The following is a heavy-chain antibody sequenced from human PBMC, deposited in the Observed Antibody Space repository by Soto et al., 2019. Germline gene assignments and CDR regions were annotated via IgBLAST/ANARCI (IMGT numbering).Heavy chain of an antibody. D-gene: IGHD3-22*01. CDR3: ARGSGYYYWDDY. CDR1: GYTFSIYG. Sequence: GASVKVSCKASGYTFSIYGISWVRQSPGQGLEWMGWISAYNGNTKYSQKFQGRVTITRDTSASTAYMELSSLRSEDTAVYYCARGSGYYYWDDYWGQGTLVTVSS. J-gene: IGHJ4*02. V-gene: IGHV1-18*01. CDR2: ISAYNGNT.